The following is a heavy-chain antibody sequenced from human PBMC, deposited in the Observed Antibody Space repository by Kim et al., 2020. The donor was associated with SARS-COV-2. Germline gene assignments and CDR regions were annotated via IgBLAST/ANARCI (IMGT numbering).Heavy chain of an antibody. V-gene: IGHV3-23*01. D-gene: IGHD6-13*01. Sequence: GGSLRLSCAASGFTFSSYAMSWVRQAPGKGLEWVSAISGSGGSTYYADSVKGRFTISRDNSKNTLYLQMNSLRAEDTAVYYCAKDRRGVGHSSSWYGSKFDYWGQGTLVTVSS. J-gene: IGHJ4*02. CDR1: GFTFSSYA. CDR2: ISGSGGST. CDR3: AKDRRGVGHSSSWYGSKFDY.